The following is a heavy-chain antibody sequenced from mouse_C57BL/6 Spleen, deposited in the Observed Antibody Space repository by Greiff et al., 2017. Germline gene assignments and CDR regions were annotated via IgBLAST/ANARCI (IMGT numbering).Heavy chain of an antibody. CDR3: TTSRGGTSAWFAY. D-gene: IGHD3-1*01. CDR2: IDPENGDT. V-gene: IGHV14-4*01. CDR1: GFNIKDDY. J-gene: IGHJ3*01. Sequence: EVQLQQSGAELVRPGASVKLSCTASGFNIKDDYMHWVKQRPEKGLEWIGWIDPENGDTEYASKFQGKATITADTSSNTSYLQLSSLTSEDTAVYYCTTSRGGTSAWFAYWGQGTLVTVSA.